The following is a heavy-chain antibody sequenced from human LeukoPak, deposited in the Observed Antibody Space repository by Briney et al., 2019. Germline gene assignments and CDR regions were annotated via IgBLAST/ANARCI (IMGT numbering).Heavy chain of an antibody. CDR2: ISGSGAST. Sequence: GGSLRLSCAASGFTFSSYAMSWVRQAPGKGLEWVSHISGSGASTYYADSVKGRFTISRDNSNNTLYLQMNNLRAEDTAIYYCAKSHSSSWHPLDFWGQGALVTASS. D-gene: IGHD6-13*01. CDR3: AKSHSSSWHPLDF. J-gene: IGHJ4*02. CDR1: GFTFSSYA. V-gene: IGHV3-23*01.